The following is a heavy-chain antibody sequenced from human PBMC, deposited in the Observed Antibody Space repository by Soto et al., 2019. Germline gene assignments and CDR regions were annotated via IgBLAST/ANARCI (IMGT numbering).Heavy chain of an antibody. D-gene: IGHD2-21*02. J-gene: IGHJ4*02. CDR2: IIPIFGTA. CDR1: GGTFSSYA. V-gene: IGHV1-69*01. CDR3: ASALRVAKVVTFCFDY. Sequence: QVQLVQSGAEVKKPGSSVKVSCKASGGTFSSYAISWVRQAPGQGLEWMGGIIPIFGTANYAQKIQGRVTITADESTSSGYMALSSQRSEDTAVYYCASALRVAKVVTFCFDYWGQGTLDTVSS.